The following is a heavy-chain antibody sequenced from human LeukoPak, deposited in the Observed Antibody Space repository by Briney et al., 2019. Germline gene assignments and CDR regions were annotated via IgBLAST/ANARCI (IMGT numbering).Heavy chain of an antibody. CDR3: ARRREYNYGSGSYWYFDS. CDR2: IYPDDSDT. Sequence: GESLKISCKGSGYSFTTYWIGWVRQMPGKGLEWMGIIYPDDSDTRYSPSFQGQVTISADKSISTAYLQWSSLKASDTAMYYCARRREYNYGSGSYWYFDSWGQGTLVTVSS. CDR1: GYSFTTYW. D-gene: IGHD3-10*01. J-gene: IGHJ4*02. V-gene: IGHV5-51*01.